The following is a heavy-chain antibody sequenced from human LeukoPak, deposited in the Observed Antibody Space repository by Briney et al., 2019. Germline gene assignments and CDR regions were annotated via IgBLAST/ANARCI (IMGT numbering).Heavy chain of an antibody. CDR1: GGTFSSYA. Sequence: ASVKVSCKASGGTFSSYAISWVLQAPGQGLEWMGGIIPIFGTANYAQKFQGRVTITTDESTSTAYMELSSLRSEDTAVYYCARGGRYYGSGIPKGYYFDYWGQGTLVTVSS. J-gene: IGHJ4*02. CDR3: ARGGRYYGSGIPKGYYFDY. D-gene: IGHD3-10*01. V-gene: IGHV1-69*05. CDR2: IIPIFGTA.